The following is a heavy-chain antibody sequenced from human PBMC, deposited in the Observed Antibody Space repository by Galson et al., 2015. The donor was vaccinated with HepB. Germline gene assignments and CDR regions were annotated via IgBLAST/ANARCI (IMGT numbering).Heavy chain of an antibody. Sequence: ETLSLTCNVSGDSITNYYWSWIRQPAGKGLEWIGRIHSGGVTNYNPSLKSRVAMSVDASRNQISLKLSSVTAADTAISFCARRDRSAWYFDLWGQGTRVTVSS. V-gene: IGHV4-4*07. CDR2: IHSGGVT. D-gene: IGHD2-15*01. CDR3: ARRDRSAWYFDL. CDR1: GDSITNYY. J-gene: IGHJ4*02.